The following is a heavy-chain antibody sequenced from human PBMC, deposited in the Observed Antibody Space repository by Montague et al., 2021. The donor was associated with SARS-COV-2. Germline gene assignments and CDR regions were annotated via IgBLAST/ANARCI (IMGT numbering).Heavy chain of an antibody. D-gene: IGHD2-2*01. CDR3: ARVRAVPAAMRIFSLGRSYYGMDV. Sequence: SETLSLTCAVYGGSFSGYYWSWIRQPPGKGLEWIGEINHSGSTNYNPSLKSRVTISVDTSKNQFSLKLSSGTAADTAVYYCARVRAVPAAMRIFSLGRSYYGMDVWGQGTTVTVSS. CDR2: INHSGST. V-gene: IGHV4-34*01. J-gene: IGHJ6*02. CDR1: GGSFSGYY.